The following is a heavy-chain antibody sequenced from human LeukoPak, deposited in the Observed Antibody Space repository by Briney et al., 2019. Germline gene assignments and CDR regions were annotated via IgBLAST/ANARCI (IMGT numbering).Heavy chain of an antibody. CDR2: INPNSGGT. D-gene: IGHD3/OR15-3a*01. CDR3: ARALGLVKNWFDP. V-gene: IGHV1-2*02. CDR1: GYTFTGYY. Sequence: ASVKVSCKASGYTFTGYYMHWVRQAPGQGLEWMGWINPNSGGTNYAQKFQGRVTMTRDTSISTAYMELSRLRSVDTAVYYCARALGLVKNWFDPWGQGTLVTVSS. J-gene: IGHJ5*02.